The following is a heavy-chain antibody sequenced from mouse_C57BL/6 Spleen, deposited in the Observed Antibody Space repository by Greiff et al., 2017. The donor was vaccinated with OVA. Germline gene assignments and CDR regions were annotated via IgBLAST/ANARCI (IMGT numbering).Heavy chain of an antibody. D-gene: IGHD1-1*01. CDR2: IWRGGGT. V-gene: IGHV2-2*01. CDR1: GFSLTSYG. CDR3: ARNGDYYGSSYFDY. J-gene: IGHJ2*01. Sequence: VQGVESGPGLVQPSQSLSITCTVSGFSLTSYGVHWVRQSPGKGLEWLGVIWRGGGTDYNAAFISRLSISKDNSTCQVFFKMNSLQADDTAIDYCARNGDYYGSSYFDYWGQGTTLTVSS.